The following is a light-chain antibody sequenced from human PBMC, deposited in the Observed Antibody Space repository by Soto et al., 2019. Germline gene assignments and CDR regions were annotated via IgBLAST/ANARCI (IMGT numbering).Light chain of an antibody. CDR2: DAS. CDR1: PSISHF. J-gene: IGKJ1*01. CDR3: QQYTSYSRA. Sequence: DIQMTQSPSTLSASVGDRFTITCRASPSISHFLAWYQQKPGKVPKLLIYDASNLGSGVPSRFSGSGSGTDFTLTISGLQPDDFTTYYCQQYTSYSRAFGQGNKVDIK. V-gene: IGKV1-5*01.